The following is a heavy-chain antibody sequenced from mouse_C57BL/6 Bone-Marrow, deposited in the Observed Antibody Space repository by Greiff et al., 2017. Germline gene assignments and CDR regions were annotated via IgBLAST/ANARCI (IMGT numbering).Heavy chain of an antibody. CDR2: IDPSDSYT. J-gene: IGHJ4*01. D-gene: IGHD2-5*01. CDR1: GYTFTSYW. V-gene: IGHV1-69*01. CDR3: AREGYSNYEMDY. Sequence: VQLQQPGAELVMPGASVKLSCKASGYTFTSYWMHWVKQRPGQGLEWIGEIDPSDSYTNYNQKFKGKSTLTVDKSSITAYMQLSSLTSEDSAVYYCAREGYSNYEMDYWGQGTSVTVSS.